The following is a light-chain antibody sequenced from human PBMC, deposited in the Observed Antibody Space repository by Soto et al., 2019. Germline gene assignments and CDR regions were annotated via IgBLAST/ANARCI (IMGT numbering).Light chain of an antibody. J-gene: IGLJ3*02. Sequence: QSALTQPASVSGSPGQSITISCAGTSGDVGAFDDVSWYQHHPGKVPKLMIYDVSDRPSGVSTRFSGSKSANMASLTISGLQADDEADYYCAAYTASSTLVFGGGTKLTVL. CDR1: SGDVGAFDD. CDR2: DVS. CDR3: AAYTASSTLV. V-gene: IGLV2-14*03.